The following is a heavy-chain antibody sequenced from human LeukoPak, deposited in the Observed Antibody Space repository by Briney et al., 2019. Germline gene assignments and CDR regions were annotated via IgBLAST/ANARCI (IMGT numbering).Heavy chain of an antibody. V-gene: IGHV3-48*04. Sequence: GGSLRLSCEASGFSFSSHSMNWVRQAPGKGLEWVSYISSGSETRYYADSVKGRFTISRDNAKNSLFLQMNSLRAEDTAVYYCASGIVAGEDYWGQGMLVTVSS. D-gene: IGHD3-22*01. J-gene: IGHJ4*02. CDR1: GFSFSSHS. CDR3: ASGIVAGEDY. CDR2: ISSGSETR.